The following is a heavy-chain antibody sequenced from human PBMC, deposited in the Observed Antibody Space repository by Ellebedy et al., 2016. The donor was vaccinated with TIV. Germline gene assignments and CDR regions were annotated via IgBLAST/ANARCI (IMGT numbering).Heavy chain of an antibody. J-gene: IGHJ4*02. Sequence: GESLKISCSASGLTFRNYAMHWVRQAPGKGLEYVSAISNNGGSTYYADSVKGRFTISSDNSKNTLYLQMSSLTPEDTAVYYCVPRMVVAFEYWGQGTLVTVSS. D-gene: IGHD2-21*01. V-gene: IGHV3-64D*09. CDR1: GLTFRNYA. CDR3: VPRMVVAFEY. CDR2: ISNNGGST.